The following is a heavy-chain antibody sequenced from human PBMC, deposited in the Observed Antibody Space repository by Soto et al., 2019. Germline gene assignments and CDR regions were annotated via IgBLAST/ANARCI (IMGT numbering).Heavy chain of an antibody. CDR3: TRDPHALDF. CDR2: ISYTETK. V-gene: IGHV3-48*01. CDR1: GFTFDTYS. J-gene: IGHJ4*02. Sequence: EVQLVESGGDLVQPGGSLRLSCAASGFTFDTYSMNWVRQAPGKGLEWVAYISYTETKHYADSVAGRFTISRDNAKTSLYLQMNSLRVEDTAVYFCTRDPHALDFWGQGTLVTVSS.